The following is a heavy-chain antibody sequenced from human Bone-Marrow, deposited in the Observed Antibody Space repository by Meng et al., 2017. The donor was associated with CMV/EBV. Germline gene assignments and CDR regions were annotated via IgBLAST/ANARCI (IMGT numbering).Heavy chain of an antibody. CDR1: GFTFSSYS. D-gene: IGHD2-2*01. CDR3: AREGLVVVPAAIHGMDV. Sequence: GESLKISCAACGFTFSSYSMNWVRQAPGKGLEWVSSISSSSSYIYYADSVKGRFTISRDNAKNSLYLQMNSLRAEDTAVYYCAREGLVVVPAAIHGMDVWGQGTTVTVSS. CDR2: ISSSSSYI. V-gene: IGHV3-21*01. J-gene: IGHJ6*01.